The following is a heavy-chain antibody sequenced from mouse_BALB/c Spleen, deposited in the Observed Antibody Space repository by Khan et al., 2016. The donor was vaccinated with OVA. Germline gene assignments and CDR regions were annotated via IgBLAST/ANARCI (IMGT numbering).Heavy chain of an antibody. J-gene: IGHJ2*01. D-gene: IGHD1-1*01. V-gene: IGHV1-54*01. Sequence: VELVESGAELVRPGTSVKVSCKASGYAFTNYLIEWVKQRPGQGLEWIGVINPGSGGTDYNEKFKGKATLTADKSSSTAYMLLSSLTSDDSAVYFCSIRHYGSSYWGQGTTLTVSS. CDR1: GYAFTNYL. CDR3: SIRHYGSSY. CDR2: INPGSGGT.